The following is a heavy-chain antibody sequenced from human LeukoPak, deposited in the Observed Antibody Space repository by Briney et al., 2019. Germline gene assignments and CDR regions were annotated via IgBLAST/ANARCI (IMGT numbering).Heavy chain of an antibody. CDR3: AKGGWLDH. J-gene: IGHJ5*02. CDR1: GFTFSSFA. Sequence: GSLRLSCAASGFTFSSFAMSWVRQAPGNGLEWVSAISNSGSITYYADSVKGRFTISRDNSKNTLCLQMNSLRAEDTAVYYCAKGGWLDHWGQGTLVTVSS. CDR2: ISNSGSIT. V-gene: IGHV3-23*01.